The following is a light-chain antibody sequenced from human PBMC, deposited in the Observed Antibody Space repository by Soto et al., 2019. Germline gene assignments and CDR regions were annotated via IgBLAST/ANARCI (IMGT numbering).Light chain of an antibody. CDR3: QQRSNWLT. V-gene: IGKV3-11*01. Sequence: EIVLTQSPATLSLSPGERATLSCRASQSVGSYLAWYQQTPGQAPRLLIYDTSNRATGIPARFSGSGSGTDFTLTISSLPPEDFAVYYCQQRSNWLTFGGGTKVEIK. J-gene: IGKJ4*01. CDR1: QSVGSY. CDR2: DTS.